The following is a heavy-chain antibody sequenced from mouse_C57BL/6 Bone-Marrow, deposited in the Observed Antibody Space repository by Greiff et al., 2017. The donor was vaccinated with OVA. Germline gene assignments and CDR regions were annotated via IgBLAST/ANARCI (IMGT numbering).Heavy chain of an antibody. CDR3: ALGNWGSWFAY. CDR2: IYPRDGRT. CDR1: GYTFTSYD. J-gene: IGHJ3*01. Sequence: QVQLKQSGPELVKPGASVKLSCKASGYTFTSYDINWVKQRPGQGLEWIGWIYPRDGRTKYNEKFKGKATLTVDTSSSTAYMELHSLTSEDSAVYFCALGNWGSWFAYWGQGTLLTVSA. V-gene: IGHV1-85*01. D-gene: IGHD4-1*01.